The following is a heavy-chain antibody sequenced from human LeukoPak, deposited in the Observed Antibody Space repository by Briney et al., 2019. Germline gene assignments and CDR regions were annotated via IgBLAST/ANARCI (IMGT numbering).Heavy chain of an antibody. J-gene: IGHJ6*03. D-gene: IGHD2-2*01. Sequence: SETLSLTCTVSGYSISSGYYWGWIRQPPGEGLEWIGSIYYSGSTYYNPSLKSRVTISVDTSKNQFSLKLSSVTAADTAVYYCARGTIPAGQEYYYYMDVWGRGTTVTVSS. CDR2: IYYSGST. CDR1: GYSISSGYY. CDR3: ARGTIPAGQEYYYYMDV. V-gene: IGHV4-38-2*02.